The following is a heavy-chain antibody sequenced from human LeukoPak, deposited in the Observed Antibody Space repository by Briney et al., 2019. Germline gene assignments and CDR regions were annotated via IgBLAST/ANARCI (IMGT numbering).Heavy chain of an antibody. CDR1: GGTFSSYA. CDR3: VYLGYCSGGSCYSGDLDY. V-gene: IGHV1-69*01. CDR2: IIPIFGTA. D-gene: IGHD2-15*01. Sequence: ASVKVSCKASGGTFSSYAISWVRQAPGQGLEWMGGIIPIFGTANYAQKFQGRVTITADESTSTAYMELSSLRSEDTAVYYCVYLGYCSGGSCYSGDLDYWGQGTLVTVSS. J-gene: IGHJ4*02.